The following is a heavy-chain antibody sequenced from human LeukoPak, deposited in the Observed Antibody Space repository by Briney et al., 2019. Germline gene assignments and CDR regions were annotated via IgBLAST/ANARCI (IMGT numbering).Heavy chain of an antibody. CDR3: AKGPNFGSWRAVDY. D-gene: IGHD3-10*01. Sequence: GGSLRLSCAASDXTFRNHDMSWVRQTSEKGLEWVSSIAADGASWYADSVRGRFTISRDKSQNILYLQMNSLRADDTAIYYCAKGPNFGSWRAVDYWGQGSLVTVSS. J-gene: IGHJ4*02. V-gene: IGHV3-23*01. CDR1: DXTFRNHD. CDR2: IAADGAS.